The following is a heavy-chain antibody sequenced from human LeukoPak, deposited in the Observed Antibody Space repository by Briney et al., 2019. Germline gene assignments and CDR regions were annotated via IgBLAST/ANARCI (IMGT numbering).Heavy chain of an antibody. J-gene: IGHJ4*02. Sequence: GGSLRLSCAASGFTFYDYTMHWVRQAPGKGLEWVSLISWDGGSTYYADSVKGQFTISRDNSKNSLYLQMNSLRTEDTALYFCAKDHYYGSGSYSRWVYFDYWGQGTLVTVSS. CDR1: GFTFYDYT. CDR3: AKDHYYGSGSYSRWVYFDY. D-gene: IGHD3-10*01. CDR2: ISWDGGST. V-gene: IGHV3-43*01.